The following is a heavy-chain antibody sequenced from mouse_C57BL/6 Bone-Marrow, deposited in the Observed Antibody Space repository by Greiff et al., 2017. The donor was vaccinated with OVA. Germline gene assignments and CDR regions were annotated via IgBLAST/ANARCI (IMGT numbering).Heavy chain of an antibody. V-gene: IGHV1-26*01. CDR1: GYTFTDYY. J-gene: IGHJ1*03. D-gene: IGHD1-1*01. CDR3: ARSSYWYFDV. Sequence: EVMLQQSGPELVKPGASVKISCKASGYTFTDYYMNWVKQSHGKSLEWIGDINPNNGGTSYNQKFKGKATLTVDKSSSTAYMELRSLTSEDSAVYYCARSSYWYFDVWGTGTTVTVSS. CDR2: INPNNGGT.